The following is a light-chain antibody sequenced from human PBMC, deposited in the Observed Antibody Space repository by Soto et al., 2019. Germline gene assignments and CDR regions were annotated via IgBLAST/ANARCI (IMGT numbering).Light chain of an antibody. CDR2: GAS. J-gene: IGKJ2*01. CDR1: HNISSTY. Sequence: EVVLTQSPGTLSLSPGEGATLSCRASHNISSTYLAWYQQKPGQAPRLLIYGASSGATGIPDRFSGSGSGTDFTLTVSRLEPEDFAVFYCQHYGSSMYTFGQGTRLDIK. CDR3: QHYGSSMYT. V-gene: IGKV3-20*01.